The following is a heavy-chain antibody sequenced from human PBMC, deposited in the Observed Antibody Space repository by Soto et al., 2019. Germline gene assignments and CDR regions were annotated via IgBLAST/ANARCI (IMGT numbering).Heavy chain of an antibody. J-gene: IGHJ5*02. Sequence: PGGSLRLSCAASGFIFSSYAMTWVRQAPGKGLEWVSTVTNAGKTYYADSVKGRFTISRDNSKNTLYLQMNSLRAEDTAVYYCARHPERIAQLGWFAPWGQGTLVTVSS. V-gene: IGHV3-23*01. CDR1: GFIFSSYA. D-gene: IGHD6-13*01. CDR3: ARHPERIAQLGWFAP. CDR2: VTNAGKT.